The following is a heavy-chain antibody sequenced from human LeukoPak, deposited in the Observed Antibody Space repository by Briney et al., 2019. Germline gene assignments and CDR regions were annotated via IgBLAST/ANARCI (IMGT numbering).Heavy chain of an antibody. D-gene: IGHD1-14*01. V-gene: IGHV4-59*01. CDR3: ARETATGWFDP. CDR2: IYYSGST. Sequence: SVTLSLTCTVSGGSISSYYWSWIRQPPGKGLEWIGYIYYSGSTNYNPSLKSRVTISVDTSKNQFSLKLSSVTAADTAVYYCARETATGWFDPWGQGTLVTVSS. CDR1: GGSISSYY. J-gene: IGHJ5*02.